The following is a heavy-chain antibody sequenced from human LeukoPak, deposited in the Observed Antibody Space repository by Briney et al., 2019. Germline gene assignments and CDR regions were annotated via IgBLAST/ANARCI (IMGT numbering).Heavy chain of an antibody. D-gene: IGHD3-22*01. V-gene: IGHV3-11*04. CDR1: GFTFSDYY. Sequence: GGSLRLSCAASGFTFSDYYMSWIRQAPGKGLEWVSYISSRGSTIYYADSVKGRFPISRDNAKNSLYLKMDSLRAEDTAVYYCARGSITMIVDDAFDIWGQGTMVTVSS. CDR2: ISSRGSTI. J-gene: IGHJ3*02. CDR3: ARGSITMIVDDAFDI.